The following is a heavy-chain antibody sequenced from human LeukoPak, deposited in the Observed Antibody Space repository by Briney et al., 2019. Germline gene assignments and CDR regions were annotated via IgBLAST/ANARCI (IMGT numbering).Heavy chain of an antibody. Sequence: SQTLSLTCAISGDSFSSNSVTWNWIRQSPSRGLEWLGRTYYRSTWYNDYAVSVRGRITVNPDTSKDQFSLHLNSVTPEDTAVYYCARRLTQYDCFDPWGQGILVTVSS. J-gene: IGHJ5*02. CDR3: ARRLTQYDCFDP. D-gene: IGHD2-2*01. CDR1: GDSFSSNSVT. V-gene: IGHV6-1*01. CDR2: TYYRSTWYN.